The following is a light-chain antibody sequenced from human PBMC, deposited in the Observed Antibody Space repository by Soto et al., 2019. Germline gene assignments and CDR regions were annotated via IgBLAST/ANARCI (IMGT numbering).Light chain of an antibody. CDR3: SAYTTSTTPLFV. Sequence: QSALIQSASVSGSPGQSITISCTGTGSDVGNYKYVSWYQQHPDKAPKLVIYDVNNRPSGVSNRFSGSKSGNTASLTISGPQGEDEADYYCSAYTTSTTPLFVFGTGTKLTVL. V-gene: IGLV2-14*03. J-gene: IGLJ1*01. CDR1: GSDVGNYKY. CDR2: DVN.